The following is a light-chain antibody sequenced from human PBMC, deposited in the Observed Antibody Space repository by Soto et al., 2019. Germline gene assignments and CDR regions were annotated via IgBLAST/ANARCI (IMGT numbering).Light chain of an antibody. CDR1: SSDVGCYNY. Sequence: QSAVTQPASVSGSPGQSITMSCTGTSSDVGCYNYVSWYQQHPGKAPKLMIYDVSNRPSGVSNRFSGSKSGNTASLTISGLQAEDEADYYCSSYTSSSLHVFGTGTKVTVL. CDR3: SSYTSSSLHV. CDR2: DVS. J-gene: IGLJ1*01. V-gene: IGLV2-14*03.